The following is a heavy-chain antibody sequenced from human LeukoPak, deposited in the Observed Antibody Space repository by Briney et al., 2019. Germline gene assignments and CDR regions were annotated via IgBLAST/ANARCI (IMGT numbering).Heavy chain of an antibody. CDR2: INEDGSQR. CDR3: VRDGRGGYLDN. CDR1: GFTFSSYW. Sequence: PGGSLRLSCAASGFTFSSYWTSWVRQTPGKGLEWMANINEDGSQRYHVDSVKGRFTISRDNAKNSVYLQMGSLRVEDTAVYYCVRDGRGGYLDNWGQGTLVTVSS. D-gene: IGHD3-10*01. J-gene: IGHJ4*02. V-gene: IGHV3-7*01.